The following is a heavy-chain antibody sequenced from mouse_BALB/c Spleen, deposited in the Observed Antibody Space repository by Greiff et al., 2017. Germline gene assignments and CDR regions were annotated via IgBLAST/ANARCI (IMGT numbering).Heavy chain of an antibody. Sequence: VQLQQSGAELVKPGASVKLSCTASGFNIKDTYMHWVKQRPEQGLEWIGRIDPANGNTKYDPKFQGKATITADTSSNTAYLQLSSLTSEDTAVHYCARGTLRDFDYWGQGTTLTVSS. D-gene: IGHD3-3*01. CDR1: GFNIKDTY. V-gene: IGHV14-3*02. J-gene: IGHJ2*01. CDR2: IDPANGNT. CDR3: ARGTLRDFDY.